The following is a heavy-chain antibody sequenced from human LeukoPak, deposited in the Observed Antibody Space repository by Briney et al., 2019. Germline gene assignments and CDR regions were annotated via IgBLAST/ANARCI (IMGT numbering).Heavy chain of an antibody. CDR1: GYTFTSYG. J-gene: IGHJ4*02. V-gene: IGHV1-18*01. CDR2: ISAYNGNT. Sequence: ASVKVSCKASGYTFTSYGISWVRQAPGQGLEWMGWISAYNGNTNYAQKLQGGVTMTTDTSTSTAYMELRSLRSDDTAVYYCARPAHTEYCGGDCYHRPFDYWGQGTLVTVSS. D-gene: IGHD2-21*02. CDR3: ARPAHTEYCGGDCYHRPFDY.